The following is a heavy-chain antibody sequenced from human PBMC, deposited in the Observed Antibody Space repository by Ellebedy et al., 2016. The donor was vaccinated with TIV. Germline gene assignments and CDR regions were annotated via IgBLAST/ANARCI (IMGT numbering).Heavy chain of an antibody. V-gene: IGHV3-23*01. CDR2: FGISGDTT. CDR1: DFSFTNAW. Sequence: PGGSLRLSCAASDFSFTNAWINWVRQAPGKGLEWVSGFGISGDTTYYADSVQGRFTLSRDNSKNTLYLQMNSLRVEDTATYYCARGRSGTYIHHAFDYWGQGTLVTVSS. D-gene: IGHD1-14*01. J-gene: IGHJ4*02. CDR3: ARGRSGTYIHHAFDY.